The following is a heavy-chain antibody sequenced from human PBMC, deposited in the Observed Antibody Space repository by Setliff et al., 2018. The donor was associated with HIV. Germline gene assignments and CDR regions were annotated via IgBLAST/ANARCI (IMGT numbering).Heavy chain of an antibody. V-gene: IGHV3-48*01. J-gene: IGHJ4*02. Sequence: GSLRLSCAASGFTVSSKYMSWVRQSPGKGLEWVSYISYGSRAIYYADSVKGRFTVSRDDAKSSVYLHMSSLTAEDTAVYYCARDRPNWAMDYWGQGTLVTVSS. CDR2: ISYGSRAI. CDR3: ARDRPNWAMDY. D-gene: IGHD7-27*01. CDR1: GFTVSSKY.